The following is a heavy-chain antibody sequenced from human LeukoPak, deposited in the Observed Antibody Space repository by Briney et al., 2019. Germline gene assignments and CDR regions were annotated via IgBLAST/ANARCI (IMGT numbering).Heavy chain of an antibody. CDR1: GYTFTSYG. CDR3: ARDHCSGGSCLSWFYP. CDR2: ISAYNGNT. V-gene: IGHV1-18*01. Sequence: ASVKDSCKASGYTFTSYGISWVRPAPGQGLEWMGWISAYNGNTNYAQKLQGRVTMTTDTSTSTAYMELRSLRCDDTAVYSCARDHCSGGSCLSWFYPWGQGTLVTVSS. J-gene: IGHJ5*02. D-gene: IGHD2-15*01.